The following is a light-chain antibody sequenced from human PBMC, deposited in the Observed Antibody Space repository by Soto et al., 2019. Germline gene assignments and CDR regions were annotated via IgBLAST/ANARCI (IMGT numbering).Light chain of an antibody. V-gene: IGKV3-20*01. Sequence: EIVLTQAPGTLSFSPGGRATLSCRASQSVSSTQFAWYQQKPGQAPRLLIYGASSRATDIPARFSGSGSGKDFTLTISRLEPEDFAVYYCHQYGGSLTFGGGTKVEI. CDR3: HQYGGSLT. J-gene: IGKJ4*01. CDR1: QSVSSTQ. CDR2: GAS.